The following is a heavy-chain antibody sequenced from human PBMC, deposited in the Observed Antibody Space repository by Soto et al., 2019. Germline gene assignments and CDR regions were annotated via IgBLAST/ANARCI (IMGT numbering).Heavy chain of an antibody. V-gene: IGHV3-21*01. J-gene: IGHJ6*02. CDR1: GFIFSDFS. CDR3: AIGKNHRRLGGRFGMDV. D-gene: IGHD6-6*01. CDR2: IGSSGGYI. Sequence: GGSLRLSCAVSGFIFSDFSMNWVRQAPGKGLEWVASIGSSGGYIFYADSVKGRSTISRDNAKKSRDLQINSLRAEDTAVYYWAIGKNHRRLGGRFGMDVCGQGTTVTGSS.